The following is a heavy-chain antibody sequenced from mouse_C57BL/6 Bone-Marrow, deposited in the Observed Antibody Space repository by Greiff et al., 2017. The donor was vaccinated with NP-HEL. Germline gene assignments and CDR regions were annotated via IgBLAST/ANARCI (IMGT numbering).Heavy chain of an antibody. CDR1: GYTFTTYP. Sequence: VQLQQSGAELVKPGASVKMSCKASGYTFTTYPIEWVKQNHGQSLEWIGNFHPYNDDTEYNEKFKNKATLTVEKSSSTVYLELIRLTSDDSSVYYCARGGNYWYYFDYWGQGTTLTVSS. CDR3: ARGGNYWYYFDY. CDR2: FHPYNDDT. D-gene: IGHD2-1*01. V-gene: IGHV1-47*01. J-gene: IGHJ2*01.